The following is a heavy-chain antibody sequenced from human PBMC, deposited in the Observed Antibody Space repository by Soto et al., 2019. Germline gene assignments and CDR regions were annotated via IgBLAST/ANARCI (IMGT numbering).Heavy chain of an antibody. Sequence: GGSLRLSCAASGFTFSTXDMXWVRXAPGKGLEWVSAIMGIGGSTYYPDSVKGRFTISRDNSKNTLYLQMNSLRAEDTAIYYCAKIXXCIGGNCYWGQGTLVTVSS. J-gene: IGHJ4*02. CDR1: GFTFSTXD. V-gene: IGHV3-23*01. CDR3: AKIXXCIGGNCY. CDR2: IMGIGGST. D-gene: IGHD2-15*01.